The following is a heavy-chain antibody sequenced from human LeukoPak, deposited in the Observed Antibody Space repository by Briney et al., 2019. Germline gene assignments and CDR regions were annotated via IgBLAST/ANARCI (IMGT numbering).Heavy chain of an antibody. J-gene: IGHJ6*04. V-gene: IGHV4-61*02. Sequence: PSETSSLTCTVSGGSISSGCYYWSWLRPPAGKGLECIGSIYTSGSTNYNPSLNNRITISVDTSKNQFSLKLSSVTAADTAVYYCARDYKPKILGYCSGGSCYRHVWGKGTTVTVSA. CDR1: GGSISSGCYY. D-gene: IGHD2-15*01. CDR3: ARDYKPKILGYCSGGSCYRHV. CDR2: IYTSGST.